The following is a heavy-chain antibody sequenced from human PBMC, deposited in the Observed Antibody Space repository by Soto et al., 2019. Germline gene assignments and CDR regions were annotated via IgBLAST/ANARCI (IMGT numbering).Heavy chain of an antibody. V-gene: IGHV1-69*02. CDR1: GGTFSTYT. CDR3: ATITSGSYGGDY. CDR2: IIPIVGIV. J-gene: IGHJ4*02. D-gene: IGHD1-26*01. Sequence: QVQLVQSGAEVKKPGSSVKVSCKASGGTFSTYTVTWVRQAPGQGLEWMGRIIPIVGIVNYAQKFQGRVTITADKSTSIAYMELSSLRCEDTAVYYCATITSGSYGGDYWGQGTLVTVSS.